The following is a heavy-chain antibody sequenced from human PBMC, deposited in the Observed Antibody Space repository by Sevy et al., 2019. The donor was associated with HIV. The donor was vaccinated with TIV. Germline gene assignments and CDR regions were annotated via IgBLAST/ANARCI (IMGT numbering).Heavy chain of an antibody. CDR1: GGSINSDH. J-gene: IGHJ3*02. CDR2: VYYTGGT. V-gene: IGHV4-59*08. CDR3: ARRNDFDI. Sequence: SETLSLTCTVSGGSINSDHWNWIRQPPGKGLEWIGYVYYTGGTNYNPSLKNRVTISVDRTKNQFSLKLTSVTAAGPAVYYCARRNDFDIWGQGTMVTVSS.